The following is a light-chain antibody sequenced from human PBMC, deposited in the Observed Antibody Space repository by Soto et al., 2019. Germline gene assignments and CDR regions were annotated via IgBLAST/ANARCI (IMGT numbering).Light chain of an antibody. CDR3: QQYHDWPPLT. Sequence: EIVLTQSPATLSLSPGERATLSCRASQSITTNLAWYQQKAGQAPRLLIYGASTRATGIPARFSGSGSETEFTLTISSLQSVDIAVYYCQQYHDWPPLTFGGGTKV. CDR1: QSITTN. J-gene: IGKJ4*01. V-gene: IGKV3D-15*01. CDR2: GAS.